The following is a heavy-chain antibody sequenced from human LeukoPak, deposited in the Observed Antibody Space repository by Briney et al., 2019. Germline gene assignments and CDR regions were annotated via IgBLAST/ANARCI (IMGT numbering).Heavy chain of an antibody. CDR2: IYSGGST. D-gene: IGHD5-18*01. V-gene: IGHV3-66*02. Sequence: GGSLRLSCAASGFTVSSNYMTWVRQAPGKGLEWVSVIYSGGSTYYPDSVKGRLTISRDNSKNTLYLQMHSLRTEDTGVYYCARQYNYAFAYWGQGTLVTVSS. CDR3: ARQYNYAFAY. J-gene: IGHJ4*02. CDR1: GFTVSSNY.